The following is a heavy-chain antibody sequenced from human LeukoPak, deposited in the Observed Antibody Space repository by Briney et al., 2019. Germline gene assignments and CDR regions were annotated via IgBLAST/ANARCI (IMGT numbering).Heavy chain of an antibody. V-gene: IGHV3-48*01. J-gene: IGHJ4*02. CDR2: ISNGDGENI. CDR3: VRGGCGRASDCYSHYFDY. Sequence: NPGGSLRLSCAASGFTFSSYAMSWVRQAPGKGLEWVSYISNGDGENIYYGASVRGRFTISRDHARNSVFLEMSTLRAEDTGVYYCVRGGCGRASDCYSHYFDYWGQGTLVTVSS. CDR1: GFTFSSYA. D-gene: IGHD2-21*02.